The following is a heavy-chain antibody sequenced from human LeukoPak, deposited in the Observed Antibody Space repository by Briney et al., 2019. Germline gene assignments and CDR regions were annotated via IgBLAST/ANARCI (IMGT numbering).Heavy chain of an antibody. V-gene: IGHV3-30-3*01. CDR3: ARDLRLGGIDY. CDR2: ISHDGGDK. Sequence: PGGSLRLSCAASGFTFSSYAMHWVRQAPGKGLEWVAVISHDGGDKYYADSVKGRFTISRDNSKNTLYLQMDSLRAEDTAVYYCARDLRLGGIDYWGQGTLVTVSS. J-gene: IGHJ4*02. D-gene: IGHD3-16*01. CDR1: GFTFSSYA.